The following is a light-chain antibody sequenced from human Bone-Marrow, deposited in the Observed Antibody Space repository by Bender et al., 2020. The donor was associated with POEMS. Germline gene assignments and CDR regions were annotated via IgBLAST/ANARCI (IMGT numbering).Light chain of an antibody. V-gene: IGLV3-21*02. CDR3: QAWGGDTEV. J-gene: IGLJ2*01. CDR1: NIGSKS. CDR2: GDR. Sequence: SYVLTQPPSVSVAPGQTARITCGGNNIGSKSVHWYQQTPGQAPVLVIYGDRDRPSGIPERFSGSNSGNTATLTISRVEAGDEADYYCQAWGGDTEVFGGGTKLTVL.